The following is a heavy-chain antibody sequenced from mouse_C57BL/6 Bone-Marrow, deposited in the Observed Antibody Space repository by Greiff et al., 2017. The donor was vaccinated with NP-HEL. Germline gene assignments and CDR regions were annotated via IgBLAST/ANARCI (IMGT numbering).Heavy chain of an antibody. J-gene: IGHJ2*01. CDR2: IYPSDSET. CDR1: GYTFTSYW. Sequence: QVQLQQPGAELVRPGSSVKLSCKASGYTFTSYWMDWVKQRPGQGLEWIGNIYPSDSETHFNQKFKDKATLTVDKSSSTAYMQLSSLTSEDSAVYYCAREYCGSSGYWGQGTTLTVSS. D-gene: IGHD1-1*01. V-gene: IGHV1-61*01. CDR3: AREYCGSSGY.